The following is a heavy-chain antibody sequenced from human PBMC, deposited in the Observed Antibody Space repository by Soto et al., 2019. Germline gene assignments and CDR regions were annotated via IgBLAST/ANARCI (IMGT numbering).Heavy chain of an antibody. CDR1: GFTFSNAW. CDR2: IKSKTDGGTT. V-gene: IGHV3-15*01. CDR3: TTGSPLILRFLEWSNQKWDYFDY. D-gene: IGHD3-3*01. J-gene: IGHJ4*02. Sequence: GGSLRLSCAASGFTFSNAWMSWVRQAPGKGLEWVGRIKSKTDGGTTDYAAPVKGRFTISRDDSKNTLYLQMNSLKTEDTAVYYCTTGSPLILRFLEWSNQKWDYFDYWGQGTLVTVSS.